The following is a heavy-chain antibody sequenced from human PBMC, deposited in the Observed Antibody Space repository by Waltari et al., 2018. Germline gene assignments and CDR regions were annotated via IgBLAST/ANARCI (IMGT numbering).Heavy chain of an antibody. Sequence: EVQLVESGGGLVQPGGSLRLSCAASGFAFSAYWMHWVRQVPGKGLLLVSHINSDGSDASYADSVKGRFTISRDNAKNTLYLEMSSLRAEDTAVYYCAFSRGWSSPFGAYDTWGQGTMVSVSS. V-gene: IGHV3-74*01. J-gene: IGHJ3*01. CDR1: GFAFSAYW. D-gene: IGHD6-19*01. CDR2: INSDGSDA. CDR3: AFSRGWSSPFGAYDT.